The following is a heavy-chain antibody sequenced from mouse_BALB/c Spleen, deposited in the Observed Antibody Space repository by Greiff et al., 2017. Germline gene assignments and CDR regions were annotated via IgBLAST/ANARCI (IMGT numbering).Heavy chain of an antibody. D-gene: IGHD2-10*01. J-gene: IGHJ3*01. CDR1: GFSLTSYG. V-gene: IGHV2-9*02. CDR3: AREAYYGTSFAY. Sequence: QVQLQQSGPGLVAPSQSLSITCTVSGFSLTSYGVHWVRQPPGKGLEWLGVIWAGGSTNYNSALMSILSISKDNSKSQVFLKMNSLQTDDTAMYYCAREAYYGTSFAYWGQGTLVTVSA. CDR2: IWAGGST.